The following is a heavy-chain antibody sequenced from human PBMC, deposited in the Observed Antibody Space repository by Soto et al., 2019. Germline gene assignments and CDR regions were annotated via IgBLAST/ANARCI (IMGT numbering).Heavy chain of an antibody. CDR2: INPSGGST. J-gene: IGHJ4*02. Sequence: ASVKVSCKASGYTFTSYDMHWVRQAPGQGLEWMGIINPSGGSTSYAQKFQGRVTMTRDTSTSTVYMELSSLRSEDTAVYYCARDRVYGCSGGSCYFALGYWAQGTLVTVSS. CDR1: GYTFTSYD. D-gene: IGHD2-15*01. CDR3: ARDRVYGCSGGSCYFALGY. V-gene: IGHV1-46*01.